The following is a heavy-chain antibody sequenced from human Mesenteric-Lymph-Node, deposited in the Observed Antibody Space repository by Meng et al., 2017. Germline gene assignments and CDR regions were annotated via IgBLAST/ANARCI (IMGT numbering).Heavy chain of an antibody. Sequence: SETLSLTCTVSGGSISSYYWSWIRQPPGKGLEWIGYIYYSGSTNYNPSLKSRVTISVDTAKNQLSLKLSSVTTADTAVYYCAREHTPDAFDIWGQGTMVTVSS. CDR3: AREHTPDAFDI. CDR2: IYYSGST. CDR1: GGSISSYY. V-gene: IGHV4-59*01. J-gene: IGHJ3*02.